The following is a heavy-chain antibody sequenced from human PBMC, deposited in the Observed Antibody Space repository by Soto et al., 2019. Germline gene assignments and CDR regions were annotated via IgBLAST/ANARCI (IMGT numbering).Heavy chain of an antibody. CDR1: GFTFGDYA. J-gene: IGHJ4*02. Sequence: GGSLRLSCTASGFTFGDYAMSWFRQAPGKGLEWVGFIRSKAYGGTTEYAASVKGRFTISRDDSKSIAYLQMNSLKTEDTAVYYCTRDNGGVGSYYFDYWGQGTLVTVSS. CDR3: TRDNGGVGSYYFDY. CDR2: IRSKAYGGTT. D-gene: IGHD3-3*01. V-gene: IGHV3-49*03.